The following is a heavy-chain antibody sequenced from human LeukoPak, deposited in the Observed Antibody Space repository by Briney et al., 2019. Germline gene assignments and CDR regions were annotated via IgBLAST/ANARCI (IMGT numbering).Heavy chain of an antibody. CDR2: MSSNNGNT. D-gene: IGHD1-26*01. Sequence: ASVKVSCKASGYTFTSYDINWVRQATGQGLEWMGWMSSNNGNTGYAQKFQGRVTMTRDTSISTAYMELRSLRSEDTAVYYCARGGFGLGVGSTKGLNWLDPWGQGTLVTVSS. CDR3: ARGGFGLGVGSTKGLNWLDP. V-gene: IGHV1-8*01. CDR1: GYTFTSYD. J-gene: IGHJ5*02.